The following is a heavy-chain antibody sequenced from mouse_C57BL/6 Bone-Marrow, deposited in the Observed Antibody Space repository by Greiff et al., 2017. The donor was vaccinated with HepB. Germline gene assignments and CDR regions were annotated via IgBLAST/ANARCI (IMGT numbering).Heavy chain of an antibody. V-gene: IGHV1-59*01. D-gene: IGHD2-4*01. Sequence: VQLQQPGAELVRPGTSVKLSCKASGYTFTSYWMHWVKQRPGQGLEWIGVIDPSDSYTNYNQKFKGKATLTVDTSSSTAYMQLSSLTSEDSAVYYCATIYYDYTWFAYWGQGTLVTVSA. CDR3: ATIYYDYTWFAY. CDR1: GYTFTSYW. CDR2: IDPSDSYT. J-gene: IGHJ3*01.